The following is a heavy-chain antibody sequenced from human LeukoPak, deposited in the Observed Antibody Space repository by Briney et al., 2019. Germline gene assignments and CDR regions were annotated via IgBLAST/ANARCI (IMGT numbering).Heavy chain of an antibody. V-gene: IGHV3-7*01. CDR3: ARVRYWNY. J-gene: IGHJ4*02. CDR1: GFTFRNFW. Sequence: GGSLRLSCAASGFTFRNFWMNWARQAPGKGLEWVASIMKDGGQKKYVDSVKGRFTISRDNAKNTLYLQMNSLRAEDTAVYYCARVRYWNYWGQGPLSPSPQ. D-gene: IGHD2/OR15-2a*01. CDR2: IMKDGGQK.